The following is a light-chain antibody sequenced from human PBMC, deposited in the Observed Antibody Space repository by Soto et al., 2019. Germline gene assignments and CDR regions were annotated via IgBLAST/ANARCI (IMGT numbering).Light chain of an antibody. J-gene: IGKJ4*01. CDR2: DAS. V-gene: IGKV3-11*01. CDR3: QQRNDWVT. CDR1: QSIRNY. Sequence: EVVLTQSPATLSLSPGERATLSCRASQSIRNYLAWYQQKPGQAPRLLIYDASNRATGIPARFSGSGSGTDVSLTTSSLEPEDSGVYYCQQRNDWVTFGGGTKVEIK.